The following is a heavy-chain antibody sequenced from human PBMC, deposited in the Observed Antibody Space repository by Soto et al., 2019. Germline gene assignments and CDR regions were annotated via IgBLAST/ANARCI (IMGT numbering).Heavy chain of an antibody. J-gene: IGHJ5*01. CDR1: EDSSSTVDYF. CDR2: IYKSTTT. V-gene: IGHV4-30-4*01. Sequence: TSEILSLSYSVSEDSSSTVDYFWAWIRQPPGQALEYIGYIYKSTTTYYNPSFESRVAISLDTSKSQFSLTVTSVTAADTAVYFCARGRYCLTGRCFPNWFDSWGQGTLVTVSS. D-gene: IGHD2-15*01. CDR3: ARGRYCLTGRCFPNWFDS.